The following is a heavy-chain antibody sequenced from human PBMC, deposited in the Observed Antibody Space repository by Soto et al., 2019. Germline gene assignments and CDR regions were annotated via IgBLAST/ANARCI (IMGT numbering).Heavy chain of an antibody. CDR1: VYSISSGYY. CDR2: IYHSGST. Sequence: XETLSLTCAFSVYSISSGYYWGWIRQPPGKGLEWIGSIYHSGSTYYNPSLKSRVTISVDTSKNQFSLKLSSVTAADTAVYYCAREGGYYDSSGSLTYYGGQGTRVPVS. J-gene: IGHJ4*02. V-gene: IGHV4-38-2*02. D-gene: IGHD3-22*01. CDR3: AREGGYYDSSGSLTYY.